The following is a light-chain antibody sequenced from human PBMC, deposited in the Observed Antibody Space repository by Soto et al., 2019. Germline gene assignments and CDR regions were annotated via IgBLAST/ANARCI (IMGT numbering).Light chain of an antibody. J-gene: IGKJ4*01. Sequence: DIQMTQSPSTLSASVGDRVTITCRASQSISSWLAWYQQKPGKAPKLLIYDASSLESGAPSRFSGSGSGTEFTLTISSLQPDDFATYYCQQYNSYSPALTFGGGTKVEIK. V-gene: IGKV1-5*01. CDR2: DAS. CDR1: QSISSW. CDR3: QQYNSYSPALT.